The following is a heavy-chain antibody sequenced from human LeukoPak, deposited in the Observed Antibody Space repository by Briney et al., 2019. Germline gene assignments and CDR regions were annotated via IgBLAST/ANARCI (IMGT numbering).Heavy chain of an antibody. CDR2: IYPGDYDT. Sequence: PRKSFKISCNASGYSFTSYWISWVRQIPRKLVELMEIIYPGDYDTRYSQSFQGQVPISADKSRSTAYMQWSSLKASDTAIYYCARQHGSGSYYSRAIDYWGQGTLVTVSS. CDR1: GYSFTSYW. V-gene: IGHV5-51*01. J-gene: IGHJ4*02. CDR3: ARQHGSGSYYSRAIDY. D-gene: IGHD3-10*01.